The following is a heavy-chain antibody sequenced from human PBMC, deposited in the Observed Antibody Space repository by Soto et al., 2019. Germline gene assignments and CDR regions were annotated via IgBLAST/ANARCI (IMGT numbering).Heavy chain of an antibody. CDR1: GFTFSSYS. J-gene: IGHJ6*03. CDR3: ARGFMTTVTTSYYYYYMDI. CDR2: ISSSSSTI. V-gene: IGHV3-48*01. D-gene: IGHD4-4*01. Sequence: GGSLRLSCAASGFTFSSYSMNWVRQAPGKGLEWVSYISSSSSTIYYADSVKGRFTISRDNAKNSLYLQMNSLRAEDTAVYYCARGFMTTVTTSYYYYYMDIWGKGTTVTVSS.